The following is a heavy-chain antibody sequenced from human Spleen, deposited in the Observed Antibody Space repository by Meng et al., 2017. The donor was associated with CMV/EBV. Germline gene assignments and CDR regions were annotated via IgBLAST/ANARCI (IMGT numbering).Heavy chain of an antibody. J-gene: IGHJ4*02. D-gene: IGHD4-23*01. Sequence: SSSSGDYYWSWNRQHPGKGLEWIGYIYYSGSTYYNPSLKSRVTISVDTSKNQFSLKLSSVTAADTAVYYCARVRVVVTPRTAYYFDYWGQGTLVTVSS. CDR1: SSSSGDYY. CDR3: ARVRVVVTPRTAYYFDY. V-gene: IGHV4-31*02. CDR2: IYYSGST.